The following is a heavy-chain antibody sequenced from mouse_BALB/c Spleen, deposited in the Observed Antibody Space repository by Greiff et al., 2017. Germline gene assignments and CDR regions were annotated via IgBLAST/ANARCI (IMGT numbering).Heavy chain of an antibody. Sequence: EVQRVESGPGLVKPSQSLSLTCTVTGYSITSDYAWNWIRQFPGNKLEWMGYISYSGSTSYNPSLKSRISITRDTSKNQFFLQLNSVTTEDTATYYCARFYDGYGGGSVYFDYWGQGTTLTVSS. CDR2: ISYSGST. V-gene: IGHV3-2*02. J-gene: IGHJ2*01. CDR1: GYSITSDYA. CDR3: ARFYDGYGGGSVYFDY. D-gene: IGHD2-3*01.